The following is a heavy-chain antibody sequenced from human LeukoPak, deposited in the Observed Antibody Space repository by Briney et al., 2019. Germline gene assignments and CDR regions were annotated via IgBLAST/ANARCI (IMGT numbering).Heavy chain of an antibody. CDR3: ARGGYYGWGNDFRFDP. J-gene: IGHJ5*02. CDR1: GGSISSYY. D-gene: IGHD3-10*01. CDR2: IHYSGST. V-gene: IGHV4-59*01. Sequence: SETLSLTYTVSGGSISSYYRSWIRQPPGKGLECIGYIHYSGSTNYNPSLKSRVTISVDTSKNQFSLKLKSVTAADTAVYYCARGGYYGWGNDFRFDPWGQGTLVTVSS.